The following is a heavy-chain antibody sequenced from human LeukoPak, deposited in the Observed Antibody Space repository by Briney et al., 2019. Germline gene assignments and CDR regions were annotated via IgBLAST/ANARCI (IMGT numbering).Heavy chain of an antibody. Sequence: ASVKVSCKASGGTFSSYAISWVRQAPGKGLEWMGGFDPEDGETIYAQKFQGRVTMTEDTSTDTAYMELSSLKSEDTAVYYCTTWSRPGGYFRGWYLDLWGRGTLVTVSS. D-gene: IGHD3-22*01. CDR1: GGTFSSYA. CDR3: TTWSRPGGYFRGWYLDL. CDR2: FDPEDGET. J-gene: IGHJ2*01. V-gene: IGHV1-24*01.